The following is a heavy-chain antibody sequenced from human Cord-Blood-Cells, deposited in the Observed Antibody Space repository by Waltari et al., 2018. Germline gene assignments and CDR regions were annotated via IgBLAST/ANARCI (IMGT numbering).Heavy chain of an antibody. J-gene: IGHJ3*02. CDR3: ARTYYYDSSGDDAFDI. V-gene: IGHV3-30-3*01. CDR2: ISYDGSNK. CDR1: GFTFSSHA. D-gene: IGHD3-22*01. Sequence: QVQLVESGGGVVQPGRSLRLSCAASGFTFSSHAMHWVRQAPGKGLEWVAVISYDGSNKYYADSVKGRFTISRDNSKNTLYLQMNSLRAEDTAVYYCARTYYYDSSGDDAFDIWGQGTMVTVSS.